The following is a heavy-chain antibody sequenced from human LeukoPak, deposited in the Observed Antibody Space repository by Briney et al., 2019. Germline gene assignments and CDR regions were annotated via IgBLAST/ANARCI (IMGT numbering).Heavy chain of an antibody. CDR3: AREDYGDYGYAFDI. J-gene: IGHJ3*02. CDR1: GGSISSYY. V-gene: IGHV4-59*01. CDR2: IYYSGST. Sequence: SETLSLTCTVSGGSISSYYWSWIRQPPGKGLEWIGYIYYSGSTNYNPSLKSRVTVSVDTSKNQFSLKLSSVTAADTAVYYCAREDYGDYGYAFDIWGQGTMVTVSS. D-gene: IGHD4-17*01.